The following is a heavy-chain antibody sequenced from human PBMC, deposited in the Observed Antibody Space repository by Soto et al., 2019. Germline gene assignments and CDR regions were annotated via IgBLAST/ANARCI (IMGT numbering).Heavy chain of an antibody. V-gene: IGHV3-49*03. CDR2: IRSKAYGGTT. CDR3: TTLPYGPNYYYYYGMDV. Sequence: PGGSLRLSCTASGFTFGDYAMSWFRQAPGKGLEWVGFIRSKAYGGTTEYAASVKGRFTISRDDSKSIAYLQMNSLKTEDTAVYYCTTLPYGPNYYYYYGMDVWGQGTTVTVSS. J-gene: IGHJ6*02. D-gene: IGHD4-17*01. CDR1: GFTFGDYA.